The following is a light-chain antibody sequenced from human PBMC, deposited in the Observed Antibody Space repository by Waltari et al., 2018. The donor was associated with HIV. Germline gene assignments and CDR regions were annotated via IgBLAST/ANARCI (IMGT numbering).Light chain of an antibody. Sequence: QSALTQPPSASGSPGQSVTISCTGTSSDVGAYNYVRWHQQYPGKAPKLMIYEVSKRPSGVPDRFSGSKSGNTASLTVSGLQAEDEADYYCSSYAGSNIWVFGGGTKLTVL. V-gene: IGLV2-8*01. CDR3: SSYAGSNIWV. CDR1: SSDVGAYNY. J-gene: IGLJ3*02. CDR2: EVS.